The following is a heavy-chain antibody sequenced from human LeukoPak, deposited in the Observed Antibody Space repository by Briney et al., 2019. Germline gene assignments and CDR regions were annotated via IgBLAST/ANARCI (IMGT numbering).Heavy chain of an antibody. Sequence: GGSLRLSYAASGFTFSSYAMNWVRQAPGKGLEWVSAISHSGASTYYADSVKGRFTISRDNSKNTLYLQMNSLRAEDTAVYYCAKSVAPYCSGGSCFDAFDIWGQGTMVTVSS. V-gene: IGHV3-23*01. CDR2: ISHSGAST. CDR3: AKSVAPYCSGGSCFDAFDI. J-gene: IGHJ3*02. D-gene: IGHD2-15*01. CDR1: GFTFSSYA.